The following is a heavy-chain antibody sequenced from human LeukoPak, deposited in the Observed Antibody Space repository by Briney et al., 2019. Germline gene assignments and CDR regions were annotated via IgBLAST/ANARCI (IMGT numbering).Heavy chain of an antibody. CDR3: ARGARGYCSGGSCLYDY. V-gene: IGHV1-8*02. J-gene: IGHJ4*02. CDR1: GGTFSSYA. CDR2: MNPNSGNT. Sequence: ASVKVSCKASGGTFSSYAINWVRQATGQGLEWMGWMNPNSGNTGYAQKFQGRVTMTRNTSISTAYMELSSLRSEDTAVYYCARGARGYCSGGSCLYDYWGQGTLVTVSS. D-gene: IGHD2-15*01.